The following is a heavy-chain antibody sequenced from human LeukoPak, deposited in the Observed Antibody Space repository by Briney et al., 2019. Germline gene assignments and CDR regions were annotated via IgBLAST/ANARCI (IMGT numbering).Heavy chain of an antibody. J-gene: IGHJ5*02. CDR3: VPQNWFDP. Sequence: GGSLRLSCAAFGIAFDKNAMSWVRQAPGKGLVWVSRINSDGSITSYADSVKGRFTISRDNTKNTLYLQMNSLRAEDTAVYYCVPQNWFDPWGQGTLVTVSS. CDR2: INSDGSIT. V-gene: IGHV3-74*01. CDR1: GIAFDKNA.